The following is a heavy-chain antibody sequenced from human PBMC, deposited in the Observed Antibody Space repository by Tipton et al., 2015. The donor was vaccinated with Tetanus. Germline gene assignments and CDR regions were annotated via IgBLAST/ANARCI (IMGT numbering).Heavy chain of an antibody. J-gene: IGHJ4*02. V-gene: IGHV3-21*01. CDR1: GFTLSRFG. CDR2: LSSTSTYI. Sequence: SLRLSCEVSGFTLSRFGMNWVRQAPGKGLEWISSLSSTSTYIYYATSVKGRFTIPKDNAKNSLFLQMNSLRAEDTAIYYCVSGSSLDYWGQGTLVTVS. D-gene: IGHD6-19*01. CDR3: VSGSSLDY.